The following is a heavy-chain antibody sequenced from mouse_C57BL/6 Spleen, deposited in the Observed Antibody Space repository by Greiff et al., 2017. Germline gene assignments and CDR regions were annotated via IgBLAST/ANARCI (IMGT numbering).Heavy chain of an antibody. CDR3: ARRIYYYGSTYFDV. Sequence: VQLQQPGAELVMPGASVKLSCKASGYTFTSYWMHWVKQRPGQGLEWIGEIDPSDSYTNYNQKFKGKSTLTVDKSSSTAYMQLSSLTSEDSAVYYCARRIYYYGSTYFDVWGTGTTVTVSS. CDR2: IDPSDSYT. V-gene: IGHV1-69*01. J-gene: IGHJ1*03. CDR1: GYTFTSYW. D-gene: IGHD1-1*01.